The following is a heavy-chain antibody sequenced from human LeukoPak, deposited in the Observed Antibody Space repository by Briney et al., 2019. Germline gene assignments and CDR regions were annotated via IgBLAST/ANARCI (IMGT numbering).Heavy chain of an antibody. D-gene: IGHD3-16*01. J-gene: IGHJ5*02. CDR1: GGSMSSYY. Sequence: SETLSLTCTVSGGSMSSYYWSFIRQPAGKELEWIGRIHTSGTTYYNPSLKSRVTMSVDTSKNQFSLRLTSVTAADTAVYYCARGDYYDGGGRNWFDPWGQGTLVTVSS. V-gene: IGHV4-4*07. CDR3: ARGDYYDGGGRNWFDP. CDR2: IHTSGTT.